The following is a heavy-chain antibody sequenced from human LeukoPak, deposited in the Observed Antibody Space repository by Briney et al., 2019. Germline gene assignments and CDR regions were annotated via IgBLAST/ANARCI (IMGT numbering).Heavy chain of an antibody. CDR1: GFTFSSYG. D-gene: IGHD2-2*01. V-gene: IGHV3-30*02. CDR2: IHFDGSTK. J-gene: IGHJ4*02. CDR3: AKDQCTRTSCDGYPGY. Sequence: GGSLRLSCAASGFTFSSYGMHWVRQAPGKGLEWVAFIHFDGSTKYSGDSVQGRFTISRDNSTNFLYLQMNNLRPEDTAFYYCAKDQCTRTSCDGYPGYWGQGTLVTVSS.